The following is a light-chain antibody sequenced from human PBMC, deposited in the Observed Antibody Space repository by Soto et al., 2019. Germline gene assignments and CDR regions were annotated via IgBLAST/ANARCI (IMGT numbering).Light chain of an antibody. Sequence: EIVLTQSPGTLSLSPGERATLSCRASQSVSNSYLAWYQQKPGQAPRLLIYGASGRATGIPDRFSGSGSGTDFTLTISRLEPEDFAVYYCQQYGSSPGYTFGQGTKLEIK. CDR3: QQYGSSPGYT. CDR2: GAS. CDR1: QSVSNSY. J-gene: IGKJ2*01. V-gene: IGKV3-20*01.